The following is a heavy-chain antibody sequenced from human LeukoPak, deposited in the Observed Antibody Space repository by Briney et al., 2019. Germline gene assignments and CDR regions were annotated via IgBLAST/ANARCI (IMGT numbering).Heavy chain of an antibody. J-gene: IGHJ4*02. CDR2: ISSSSSYI. Sequence: GGPLSLSCAASGFTFNRYSINWLRQAPARGLAWVSSISSSSSYIFYEDSVKGRFNISRDNAKNSLYLQMNGLRADDTAVYYCAREQKPYSSSSYVDYWGKGTLVTVSS. CDR3: AREQKPYSSSSYVDY. V-gene: IGHV3-21*01. D-gene: IGHD6-6*01. CDR1: GFTFNRYS.